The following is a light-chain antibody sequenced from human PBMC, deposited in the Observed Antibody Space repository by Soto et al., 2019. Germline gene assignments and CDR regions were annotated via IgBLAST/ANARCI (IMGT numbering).Light chain of an antibody. CDR3: ETWDSNTRV. CDR1: SGHRSSI. Sequence: QPVLTQSSSASASLGSSVKLTCTLSSGHRSSIIAWHQQQPGKAPRYLMKLEGSGSYNKGSGIPDRFSGSSSGADRYLTISNLQFDDEADYYCETWDSNTRVFGGGTQLTVL. V-gene: IGLV4-60*02. J-gene: IGLJ3*02. CDR2: LEGSGSY.